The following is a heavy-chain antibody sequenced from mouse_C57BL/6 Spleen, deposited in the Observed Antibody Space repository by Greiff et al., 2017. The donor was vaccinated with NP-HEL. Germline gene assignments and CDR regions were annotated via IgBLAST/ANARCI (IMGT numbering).Heavy chain of an antibody. D-gene: IGHD1-1*01. Sequence: EVKLMESGGGLVKPGGSLKLSCAASGFTFSSYAMSWVRQTPEKRLEWVATISDGGSYTYYPDTVTGRFTISRENAKNTLYLEMSSLRSEDTAMYYCARPRYGSSHWYFDVWGTGTTVTVSS. CDR2: ISDGGSYT. J-gene: IGHJ1*03. V-gene: IGHV5-9-3*01. CDR1: GFTFSSYA. CDR3: ARPRYGSSHWYFDV.